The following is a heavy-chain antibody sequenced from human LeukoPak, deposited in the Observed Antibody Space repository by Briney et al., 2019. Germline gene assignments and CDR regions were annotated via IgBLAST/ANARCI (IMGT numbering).Heavy chain of an antibody. J-gene: IGHJ4*02. Sequence: QPGGSLRLSCAASGFTFSSYLMSWVRQAPGKGLEWVANIKQDGSEKFYVDSVKGRFTISRDNAKNSLYLQVNSLRAEDTAVYYCARAAGSRLRNGWDYWGKGTLVTVSS. V-gene: IGHV3-7*05. CDR3: ARAAGSRLRNGWDY. D-gene: IGHD6-19*01. CDR1: GFTFSSYL. CDR2: IKQDGSEK.